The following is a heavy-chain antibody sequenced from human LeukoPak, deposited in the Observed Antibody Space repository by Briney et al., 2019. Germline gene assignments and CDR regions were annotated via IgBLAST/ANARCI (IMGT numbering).Heavy chain of an antibody. J-gene: IGHJ6*02. CDR2: IYHSGST. CDR3: ARWTYSDYEFYYYYGINV. Sequence: SETLSLTCTVSGYSISSGYYWGWIRQPPGKGLEWIGTIYHSGSTYYNPSLKSRATISLDTSKNQFSLRLSFVTAADTAVYYCARWTYSDYEFYYYYGINVWGQGTTVTVSS. V-gene: IGHV4-38-2*02. D-gene: IGHD5-12*01. CDR1: GYSISSGYY.